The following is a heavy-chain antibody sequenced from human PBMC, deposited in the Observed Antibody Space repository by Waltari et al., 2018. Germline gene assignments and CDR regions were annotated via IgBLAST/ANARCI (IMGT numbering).Heavy chain of an antibody. CDR1: GYTFTGHY. Sequence: QVQLVQSGAEVKKPGASVTVPCKASGYTFTGHYMHWVRQAPRQGLEWMGWINPNSGGTNYAQKFQGRVTMTRDTSISTAYMELSRLRSDDTAVYYCARGEIAVAGYYYYGMDVWGQGTTVTVSS. V-gene: IGHV1-2*02. J-gene: IGHJ6*02. CDR3: ARGEIAVAGYYYYGMDV. D-gene: IGHD6-19*01. CDR2: INPNSGGT.